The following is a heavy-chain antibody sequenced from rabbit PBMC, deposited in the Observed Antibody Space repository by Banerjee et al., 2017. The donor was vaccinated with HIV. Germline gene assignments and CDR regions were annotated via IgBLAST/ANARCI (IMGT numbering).Heavy chain of an antibody. CDR2: INTISGDT. J-gene: IGHJ4*01. D-gene: IGHD4-2*01. CDR1: GFSFSNGYV. V-gene: IGHV1S40*01. Sequence: QSLEESGGDLVKPGASLTLTCTASGFSFSNGYVMCWVRQAPGKGLEWIACINTISGDTVYATWAKGRFTISRTSSTTVSLQMTSLTAADTATYFCARDRDWTLDLWGPGTLVTVS. CDR3: ARDRDWTLDL.